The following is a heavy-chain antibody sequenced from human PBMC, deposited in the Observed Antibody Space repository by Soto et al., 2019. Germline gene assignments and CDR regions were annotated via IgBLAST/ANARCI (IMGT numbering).Heavy chain of an antibody. CDR1: ARSISSSSYY. J-gene: IGHJ6*02. D-gene: IGHD5-12*01. Sequence: SENLSLTCTVSARSISSSSYYWLWIRQPPGKGLEWIGSIYYSGSTYYNPSLKSRVTISVDTSKNQFSLKLSSVTAADTAVYYCARLLRHNYYGMDVWGQGT. CDR3: ARLLRHNYYGMDV. V-gene: IGHV4-39*01. CDR2: IYYSGST.